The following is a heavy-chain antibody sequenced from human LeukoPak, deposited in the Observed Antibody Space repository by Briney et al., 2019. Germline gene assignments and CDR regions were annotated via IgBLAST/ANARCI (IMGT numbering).Heavy chain of an antibody. J-gene: IGHJ6*03. CDR3: ARESVLWFGELPGVKRRYYYYMDV. CDR2: ISSSSTI. D-gene: IGHD3-10*01. V-gene: IGHV3-48*01. CDR1: GFTFSNYG. Sequence: GGSLRLSCAASGFTFSNYGMSWVRQAPGKGLERVSYISSSSTIYYADSGKGRFTISRDNAKNSMYLQMNSLRAEDTAVYYCARESVLWFGELPGVKRRYYYYMDVWGKGTTVTVSS.